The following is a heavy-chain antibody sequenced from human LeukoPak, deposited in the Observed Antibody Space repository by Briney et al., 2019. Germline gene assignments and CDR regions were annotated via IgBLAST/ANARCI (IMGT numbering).Heavy chain of an antibody. CDR2: IYYSGST. V-gene: IGHV4-61*08. CDR3: ARGDGYNVDY. D-gene: IGHD5-12*01. J-gene: IGHJ4*02. Sequence: SETLSLTCTVSGGSVSSGGYYWTWIRQPPGKGLEWIGYIYYSGSTNYNPSLKSRVTISVDTSKNQFSLKLSSVTAADTAVYYCARGDGYNVDYWGQGTLVTVSS. CDR1: GGSVSSGGYY.